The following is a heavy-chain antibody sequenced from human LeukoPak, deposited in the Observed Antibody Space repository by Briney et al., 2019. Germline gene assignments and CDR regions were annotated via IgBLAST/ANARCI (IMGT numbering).Heavy chain of an antibody. CDR3: ARARPPYSSGWYSLGY. CDR1: GYTFTSYY. V-gene: IGHV1-46*01. D-gene: IGHD6-19*01. J-gene: IGHJ4*02. Sequence: ASVKVSCKASGYTFTSYYMHWVRQPPGQGLEWMGIINPSGGSTSYAQKFQGRVTMTRDTSTSTVYMELSSLRSEDTAVYYCARARPPYSSGWYSLGYWGQGTLVTVSS. CDR2: INPSGGST.